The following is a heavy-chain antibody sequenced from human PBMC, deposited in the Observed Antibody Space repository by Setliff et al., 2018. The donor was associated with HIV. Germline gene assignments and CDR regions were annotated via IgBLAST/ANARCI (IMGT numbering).Heavy chain of an antibody. CDR1: GGSFSGDY. D-gene: IGHD3-16*01. Sequence: SETLSLTCTVYGGSFSGDYWVWIRQSPGKGLEWIGDISQTRSTNYDPSLKSRVTISLDTSKNQLSLKLTSVSAADTAVYYCARGRLRTVTSLIKKRASYTWLDPWGQGTLVTV. V-gene: IGHV4-34*01. CDR2: ISQTRST. CDR3: ARGRLRTVTSLIKKRASYTWLDP. J-gene: IGHJ5*02.